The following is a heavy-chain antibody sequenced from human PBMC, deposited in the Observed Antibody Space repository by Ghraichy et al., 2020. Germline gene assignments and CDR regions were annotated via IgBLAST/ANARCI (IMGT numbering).Heavy chain of an antibody. D-gene: IGHD1-26*01. CDR2: IYYSGST. CDR1: GGSISSYY. CDR3: ARGGSAYFSHRRFDY. V-gene: IGHV4-59*01. J-gene: IGHJ4*02. Sequence: SQTLSLTCIVSGGSISSYYWSWIRQPPGKGLEWIGYIYYSGSTNYNPSLKSRVTISVDTSKNQFSLKLSSVTAADTAVYYWARGGSAYFSHRRFDYWGQGTLVTVSS.